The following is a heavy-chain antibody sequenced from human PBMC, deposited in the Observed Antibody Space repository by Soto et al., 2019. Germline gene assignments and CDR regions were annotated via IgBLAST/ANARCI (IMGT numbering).Heavy chain of an antibody. CDR3: ARDRSYGMTV. J-gene: IGHJ6*02. Sequence: GGSLRLSCAASDFTFSSSSMHWVRQAPGKGLEWVAVTSYDGSKKYYADSVKGRFTISRDNSKSTLYLQMNSLRVDDTAVYYCARDRSYGMTVWGQGITVTVSS. CDR2: TSYDGSKK. V-gene: IGHV3-30-3*01. CDR1: DFTFSSSS.